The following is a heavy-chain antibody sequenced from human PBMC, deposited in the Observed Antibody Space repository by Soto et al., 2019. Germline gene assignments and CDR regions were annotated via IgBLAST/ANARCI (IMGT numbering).Heavy chain of an antibody. CDR1: GGSVSSGSYY. Sequence: SETLSLTCTVSGGSVSSGSYYWSWIRQPPGKGLEWIGYIYYSGSTNYNPSLKSRVTISVDTSKNQFSLKLSSVTAADTAVYYCARGGRGYSYGVPQKYYYYYYYMDVWGKRTTDTGSS. V-gene: IGHV4-61*01. CDR2: IYYSGST. D-gene: IGHD5-18*01. CDR3: ARGGRGYSYGVPQKYYYYYYYMDV. J-gene: IGHJ6*03.